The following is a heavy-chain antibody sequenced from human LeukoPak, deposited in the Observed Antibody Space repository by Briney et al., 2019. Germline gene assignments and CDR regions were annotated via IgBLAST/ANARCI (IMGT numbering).Heavy chain of an antibody. CDR3: ARTRLAVAGSCCNDFDF. CDR2: IDWDDDK. V-gene: IGHV2-70*11. J-gene: IGHJ4*02. D-gene: IGHD6-19*01. CDR1: GFSLSTSAMC. Sequence: SGPALVKPTQTLTLTCTFSGFSLSTSAMCVSWIRQPPGKALEWLARIDWDDDKYYSTSLKTRLTVSKDTSKNQVVLTMTNMDPVDAATYYCARTRLAVAGSCCNDFDFWGQGSLVTVSS.